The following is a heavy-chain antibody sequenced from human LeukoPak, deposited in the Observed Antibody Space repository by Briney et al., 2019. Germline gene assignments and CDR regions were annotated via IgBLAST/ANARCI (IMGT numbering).Heavy chain of an antibody. V-gene: IGHV1-69*06. CDR2: IIPIFGTA. Sequence: ASVKVSCKASGGTFSSYAISWVRQAPGQGLEWMGGIIPIFGTANYAQKFQGRVTITADKSTSTAYMELSSLRSEDTAVYYCARGTMVRGVLTRLNDYWGQGTLVTVSS. D-gene: IGHD3-10*01. CDR3: ARGTMVRGVLTRLNDY. CDR1: GGTFSSYA. J-gene: IGHJ4*02.